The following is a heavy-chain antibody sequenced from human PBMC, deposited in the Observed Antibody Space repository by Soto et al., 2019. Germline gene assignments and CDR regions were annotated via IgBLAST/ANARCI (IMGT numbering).Heavy chain of an antibody. Sequence: SETLSLTCTVSGGSVSSGSYYWSWIRQPPGKGLEWIGYIYYSGSTNYNPSLKSRVTISVGTSKNQFSLKLSSVTAADTAVYYCARDWRVNYYDSSGYFDYWGQGTLVTVSS. V-gene: IGHV4-61*01. J-gene: IGHJ4*02. CDR3: ARDWRVNYYDSSGYFDY. CDR2: IYYSGST. CDR1: GGSVSSGSYY. D-gene: IGHD3-22*01.